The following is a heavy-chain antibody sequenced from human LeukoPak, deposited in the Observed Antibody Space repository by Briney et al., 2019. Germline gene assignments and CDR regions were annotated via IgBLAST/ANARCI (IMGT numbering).Heavy chain of an antibody. D-gene: IGHD2-15*01. CDR1: GFTFSSYG. CDR3: AKNGDRGAYCSGGSCYPYFYYYMDV. V-gene: IGHV3-23*01. Sequence: GGSLRLSCAASGFTFSSYGMSWVRQAPGKGLAWVSAINTSGGSTYYADSVKGRFTISRDNSKNTLYLQMNSLRAEDTAIYYCAKNGDRGAYCSGGSCYPYFYYYMDVWGKGTTVTISS. CDR2: INTSGGST. J-gene: IGHJ6*03.